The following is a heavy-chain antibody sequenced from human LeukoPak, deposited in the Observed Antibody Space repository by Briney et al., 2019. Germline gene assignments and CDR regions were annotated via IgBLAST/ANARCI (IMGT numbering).Heavy chain of an antibody. D-gene: IGHD5-18*01. J-gene: IGHJ4*02. CDR2: IRSKANSYAT. CDR1: GFTFSGSA. CDR3: TRLGYSYGYLKDLPTKTGSHDDY. V-gene: IGHV3-73*01. Sequence: QPGGSLRLSCAASGFTFSGSAMHWVRQASGKGLEWVGRIRSKANSYATAYAASVKGRFTISRDDSKNTAYLQMNSLKTEDTAVYYCTRLGYSYGYLKDLPTKTGSHDDYWGQGTLVTVSS.